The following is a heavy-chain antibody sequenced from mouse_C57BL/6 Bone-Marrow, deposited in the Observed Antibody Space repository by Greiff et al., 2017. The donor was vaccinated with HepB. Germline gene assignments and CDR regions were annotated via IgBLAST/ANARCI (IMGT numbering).Heavy chain of an antibody. CDR2: ISSGGDYI. D-gene: IGHD1-1*01. CDR3: TRDYYYGSSYYAMDY. V-gene: IGHV5-9-1*02. CDR1: GFTFSSYA. J-gene: IGHJ4*01. Sequence: DVKLQESGEGLVKPGGSLKLSCAASGFTFSSYAMSWVRQTPEKRLEWVAYISSGGDYIYYADTVKGRFTISRDNARNTLYLQMSSLKSEDTAMYYCTRDYYYGSSYYAMDYWGQGTSVTVSS.